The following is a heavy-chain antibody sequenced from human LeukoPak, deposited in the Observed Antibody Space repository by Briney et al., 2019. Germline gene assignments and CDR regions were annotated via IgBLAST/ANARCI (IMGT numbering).Heavy chain of an antibody. J-gene: IGHJ4*02. CDR3: ARDPRTVRI. D-gene: IGHD1-1*01. CDR1: GFTFSNYW. V-gene: IGHV3-11*06. Sequence: PGGSLRLSCVASGFTFSNYWMGWVRQAPGKGLEWLSYISGNSGDTNYADSVKGRFTISRDNAENSLYLQMNSLRVEDTAVYYCARDPRTVRIWGQGTLVTVSS. CDR2: ISGNSGDT.